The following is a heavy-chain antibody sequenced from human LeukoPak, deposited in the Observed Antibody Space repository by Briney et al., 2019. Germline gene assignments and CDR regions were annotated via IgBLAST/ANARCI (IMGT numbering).Heavy chain of an antibody. CDR3: ARVEDCSGGSCYSEGENWFDP. D-gene: IGHD2-15*01. V-gene: IGHV1-18*01. J-gene: IGHJ5*02. Sequence: GASVKVSCKDSGYTFTSYGISWVRQAPGQGLEWMGWINAYNGNTNYAQKLQGRVTMTTDTSTSTAYMELRSLRSDDTAVYYCARVEDCSGGSCYSEGENWFDPWGQGTLVTVSS. CDR1: GYTFTSYG. CDR2: INAYNGNT.